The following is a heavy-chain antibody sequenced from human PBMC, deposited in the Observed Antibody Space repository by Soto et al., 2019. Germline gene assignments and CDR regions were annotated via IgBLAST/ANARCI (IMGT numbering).Heavy chain of an antibody. D-gene: IGHD3-22*01. V-gene: IGHV4-4*02. CDR3: ARYYYDSSGYYYFDY. CDR1: GGSISSSNW. CDR2: IYHSGST. Sequence: SETLSLTCAVSGGSISSSNWWSWVRQPPGKGLEWIGEIYHSGSTNYNPSLKSRVTISVDKSKNQFSLKLSSVTAADTAVYYCARYYYDSSGYYYFDYWGQGTLVTVSS. J-gene: IGHJ4*02.